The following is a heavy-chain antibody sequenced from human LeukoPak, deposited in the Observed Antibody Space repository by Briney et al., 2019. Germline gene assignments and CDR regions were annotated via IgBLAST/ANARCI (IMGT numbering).Heavy chain of an antibody. CDR2: ISDSGDTT. D-gene: IGHD1-20*01. V-gene: IGHV3-23*01. Sequence: AGGSLRLSCAASRFTFSNYAMSWVRQAPGKGLEWVSAISDSGDTTHYTNSVKGRFTTSRDNSKDTLYLQMNSLRPEDTAVYFCEKDPDNFNDGWNFYYMDVWGNGTTVTVSS. CDR3: EKDPDNFNDGWNFYYMDV. CDR1: RFTFSNYA. J-gene: IGHJ6*03.